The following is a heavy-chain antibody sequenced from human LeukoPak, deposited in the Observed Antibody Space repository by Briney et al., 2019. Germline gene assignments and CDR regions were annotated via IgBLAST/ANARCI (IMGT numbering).Heavy chain of an antibody. CDR2: IYHRGST. CDR3: ARGAEYYAIWRGYAGYSDY. V-gene: IGHV4-38-2*02. Sequence: SETLSLTCTVSGYSISNGYYWGWIRQPPGKGLEWVGSIYHRGSTYYKPSLTSRVTISLDRSKKKFSLKLTSVTAADTAVYFCARGAEYYAIWRGYAGYSDYWGQGISVTVSS. D-gene: IGHD3-3*01. J-gene: IGHJ4*02. CDR1: GYSISNGYY.